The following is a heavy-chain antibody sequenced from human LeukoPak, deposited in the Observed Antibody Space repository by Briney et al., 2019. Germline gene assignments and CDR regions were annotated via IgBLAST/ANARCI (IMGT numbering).Heavy chain of an antibody. CDR3: ARFKGGTGFDY. V-gene: IGHV4-39*01. J-gene: IGHJ4*02. D-gene: IGHD1-26*01. Sequence: SETLSLTCAVSGGSISTTDFDWAWIRQPPGQGLEWIATISSSGKSYYNPYLMSRVTISVDTSKNQFSLDVTSVTAADTGLFYCARFKGGTGFDYWGRGILVIVS. CDR2: ISSSGKS. CDR1: GGSISTTDFD.